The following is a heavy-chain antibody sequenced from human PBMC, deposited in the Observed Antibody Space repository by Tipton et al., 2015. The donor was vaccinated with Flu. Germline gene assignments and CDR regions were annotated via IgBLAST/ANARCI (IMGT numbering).Heavy chain of an antibody. CDR2: IYPHDSDT. CDR3: ARRGIGASAGPYNDF. D-gene: IGHD6-13*01. J-gene: IGHJ4*02. Sequence: MQLVQSGAGVKKPGESLKISCKGSGYSFSTYWIAWVRQMPGKGLEWMGIIYPHDSDTRYSPSFQGQVAISADESISTAYLHLNSLKTSDTAIYFCARRGIGASAGPYNDFWGQGTQVTVSS. V-gene: IGHV5-51*01. CDR1: GYSFSTYW.